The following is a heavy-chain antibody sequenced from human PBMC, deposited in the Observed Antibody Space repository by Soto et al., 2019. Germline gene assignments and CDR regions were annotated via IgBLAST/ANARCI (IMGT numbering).Heavy chain of an antibody. CDR1: GGSVNSGHYY. CDR2: IYYSGST. CDR3: ERESRLLLPDAGKKIDP. J-gene: IGHJ5*01. D-gene: IGHD3-10*01. Sequence: SETLSLTCTVSGGSVNSGHYYWNWIRQSPGQGREWIVYIYYSGSTNYNSSLKSRLSISIDTSRNQFYLKLTSVTAAGTAVYYCERESRLLLPDAGKKIDPWGQGTLVTVSS. V-gene: IGHV4-61*01.